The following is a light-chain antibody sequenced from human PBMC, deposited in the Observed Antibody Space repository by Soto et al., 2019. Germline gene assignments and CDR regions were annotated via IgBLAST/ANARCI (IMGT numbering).Light chain of an antibody. CDR1: HGIVSY. CDR2: AAS. CDR3: QQLNSYPKP. J-gene: IGKJ5*01. V-gene: IGKV1-9*01. Sequence: DIQLTQSPSFLSASVGDRVTITCRASHGIVSYLAWYQQKPGKAPKLLIYAASTLQSGVPSRFSGSGSGTEFTLTISSLQAEDFATYCCQQLNSYPKPFGQATRPDI.